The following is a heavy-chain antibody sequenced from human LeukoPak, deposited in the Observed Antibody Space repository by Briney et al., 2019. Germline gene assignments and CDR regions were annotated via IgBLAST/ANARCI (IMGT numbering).Heavy chain of an antibody. J-gene: IGHJ4*02. CDR1: GVSISSYY. Sequence: SETLSLTCTVSGVSISSYYWSWIRQPPGKGLEWIGYIYYSGSTNYNPSLKSRVTISVDTSKNQFSLKLSSVTAADTAVYYCARDVGATRFWGQGTLVTVSS. CDR2: IYYSGST. V-gene: IGHV4-59*01. D-gene: IGHD1-26*01. CDR3: ARDVGATRF.